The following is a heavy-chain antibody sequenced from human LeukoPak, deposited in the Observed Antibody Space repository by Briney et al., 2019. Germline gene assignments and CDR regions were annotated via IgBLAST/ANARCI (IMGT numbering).Heavy chain of an antibody. Sequence: GASVKVSCKASGYTFTGYYIHWVRQAPGQGLEWMGWINPNSGGTNYAQKFQGRVAMTRDTSISTAYMELSRLKSDDTAVYYCARSRDGNNFLPYYFDYWGQGTLVTVSS. CDR3: ARSRDGNNFLPYYFDY. V-gene: IGHV1-2*02. D-gene: IGHD5-24*01. CDR1: GYTFTGYY. CDR2: INPNSGGT. J-gene: IGHJ4*02.